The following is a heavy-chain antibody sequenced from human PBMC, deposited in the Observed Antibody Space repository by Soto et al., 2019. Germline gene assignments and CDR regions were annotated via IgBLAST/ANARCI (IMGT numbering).Heavy chain of an antibody. CDR2: IIPIFGTA. CDR3: ASSWYGQRFDP. D-gene: IGHD2-15*01. V-gene: IGHV1-69*01. Sequence: QVQLVQSGAEVKKPGSSVKVSCKASGGTFSSYAISWVRQAPGQGLEWMGGIIPIFGTANYPQKFQGRVTITADESTSTADMTLGSLRSEDTAVYYCASSWYGQRFDPWGQGTLVTVS. CDR1: GGTFSSYA. J-gene: IGHJ5*02.